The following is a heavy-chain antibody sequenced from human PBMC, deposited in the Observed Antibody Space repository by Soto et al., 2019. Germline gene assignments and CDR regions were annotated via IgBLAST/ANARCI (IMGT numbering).Heavy chain of an antibody. Sequence: ASVKVSCQTTGYTFTGHRISWLRWAPGRGVEVMVGISGYDGNTKYAERIQDRVSMTTDTSTATAYIEHRSLRYDDTAIYFCARTHWQPDYLEGFDFWGQGTPVTVSS. CDR2: ISGYDGNT. CDR3: ARTHWQPDYLEGFDF. J-gene: IGHJ4*02. V-gene: IGHV1-18*04. CDR1: GYTFTGHR. D-gene: IGHD4-17*01.